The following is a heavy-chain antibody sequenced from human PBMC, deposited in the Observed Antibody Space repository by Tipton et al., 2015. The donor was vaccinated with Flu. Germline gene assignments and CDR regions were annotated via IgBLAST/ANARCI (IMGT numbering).Heavy chain of an antibody. J-gene: IGHJ3*02. CDR2: IYYSGST. D-gene: IGHD1-26*01. V-gene: IGHV4-39*07. CDR3: ASSPVGAFDI. Sequence: LRLSCTVSGGSISSSSYYWGWIRQPPGKGLEWIGSIYYSGSTYYNPSLKSRVTISVDTSKNQFSLKLSSVTAADTAVYYCASSPVGAFDIWGQGTMVTVSS. CDR1: GGSISSSSYY.